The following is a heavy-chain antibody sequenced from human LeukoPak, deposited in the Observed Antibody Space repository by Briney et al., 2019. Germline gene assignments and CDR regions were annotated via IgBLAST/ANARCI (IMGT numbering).Heavy chain of an antibody. CDR2: IIPILGIA. V-gene: IGHV1-69*04. CDR3: AITMVRGVITPFDY. Sequence: GSSVKVSCKASGGTLSDYAISWVRQAPGQGREWMGRIIPILGIANYAQKFQGRVTITSDKSTSTAYMELSNLRSEDTAVYYCAITMVRGVITPFDYWGQGTLVTVSS. D-gene: IGHD3-10*01. CDR1: GGTLSDYA. J-gene: IGHJ4*02.